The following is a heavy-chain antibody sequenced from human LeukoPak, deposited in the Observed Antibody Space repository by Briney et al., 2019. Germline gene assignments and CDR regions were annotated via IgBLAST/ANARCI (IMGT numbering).Heavy chain of an antibody. CDR3: ARPGGYYGSGSYLDY. CDR1: GFTFSSLE. V-gene: IGHV3-48*03. D-gene: IGHD3-10*01. J-gene: IGHJ4*02. Sequence: GGSVRLSCAACGFTFSSLEVKGVRRAPGRGLVWVSYISSSGSTIYYADSVKGRFTISRDNAKNSLYLQMNSLRAEDTAVYYCARPGGYYGSGSYLDYWGQGTLVTVSS. CDR2: ISSSGSTI.